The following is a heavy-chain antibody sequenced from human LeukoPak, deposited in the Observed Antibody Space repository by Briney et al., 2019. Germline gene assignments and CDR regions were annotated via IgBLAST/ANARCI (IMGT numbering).Heavy chain of an antibody. V-gene: IGHV3-7*01. CDR1: GFTFSSYW. D-gene: IGHD3-22*01. CDR3: ASQYYYDSSGYPYFDY. J-gene: IGHJ4*02. CDR2: IKQDGSEE. Sequence: GGSLRLSCAASGFTFSSYWMAWVRQAPGKGLEWVANIKQDGSEEYYMDSVKGRFTISRDNAKNSLYLQMNSLRAEDTAVYYCASQYYYDSSGYPYFDYWGQGTLVTVSS.